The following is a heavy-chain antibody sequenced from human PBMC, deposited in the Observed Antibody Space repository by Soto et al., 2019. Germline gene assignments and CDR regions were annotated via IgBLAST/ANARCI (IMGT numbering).Heavy chain of an antibody. Sequence: PGGSLRLSCATSGFTFSSSSMNWVRQAPGKRLEWVSSISGTSDYIDYADSVKGRFTISRDNSKNTLYLQMNSLRAEDTAVYYCARGYAFWSGYYYPYGMDVWGQGTTVTVSS. J-gene: IGHJ6*02. CDR1: GFTFSSSS. CDR3: ARGYAFWSGYYYPYGMDV. CDR2: ISGTSDYI. V-gene: IGHV3-21*01. D-gene: IGHD3-3*01.